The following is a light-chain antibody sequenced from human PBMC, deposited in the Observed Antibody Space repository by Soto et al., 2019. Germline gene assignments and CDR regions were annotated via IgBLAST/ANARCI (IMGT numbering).Light chain of an antibody. Sequence: QLVLTQSPSASGTPGQRVTISCSGSFSNIGSNTVNWYQQLPGTAPKLLIYSNNQRPSGVPDRISGTKSGTSASLAISGLQSEDEADYYCAAWDDSLNGVVFGGGTKLTVL. J-gene: IGLJ2*01. V-gene: IGLV1-44*01. CDR2: SNN. CDR1: FSNIGSNT. CDR3: AAWDDSLNGVV.